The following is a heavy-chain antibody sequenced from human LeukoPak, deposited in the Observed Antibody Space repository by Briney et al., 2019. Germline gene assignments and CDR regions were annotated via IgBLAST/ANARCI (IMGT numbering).Heavy chain of an antibody. Sequence: PSETLSLTCTVYGGSITSNYWNWIRQPPGKGLEWIGHMYYSGSTNYNPSLKSRLTISVDTSKNQFSLKLSSVTAADTAVYYCARRTRLASWYFDLWGRGTLITASS. D-gene: IGHD6-19*01. V-gene: IGHV4-59*08. J-gene: IGHJ2*01. CDR3: ARRTRLASWYFDL. CDR1: GGSITSNY. CDR2: MYYSGST.